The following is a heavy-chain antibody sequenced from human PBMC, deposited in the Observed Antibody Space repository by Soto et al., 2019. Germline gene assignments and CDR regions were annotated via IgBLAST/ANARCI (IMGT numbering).Heavy chain of an antibody. D-gene: IGHD3-10*01. V-gene: IGHV3-21*04. CDR2: ISSRSDI. Sequence: PGGSLRLSCVGSGFTFSTYSINWVRQAPGKGLEWVSSISSRSDIYYADSVKGRFTISRDNDKNTLYLQMNSLRAEDTAVYYCAKGTYYYGSAPYYFDYWGQGTLVTVSS. CDR3: AKGTYYYGSAPYYFDY. J-gene: IGHJ4*02. CDR1: GFTFSTYS.